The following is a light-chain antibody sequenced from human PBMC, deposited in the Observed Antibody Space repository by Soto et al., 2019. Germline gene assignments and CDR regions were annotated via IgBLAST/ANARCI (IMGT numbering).Light chain of an antibody. J-gene: IGKJ1*01. Sequence: GDRVTITCRTSDNIAKYLNWYQHKPGKAPKLLIYDASSLESGVPSRFSGSGSGTEFTLTISSLQPDDFATYYCQQYNSYPWTFGQGTKVDIK. V-gene: IGKV1-5*01. CDR1: DNIAKY. CDR3: QQYNSYPWT. CDR2: DAS.